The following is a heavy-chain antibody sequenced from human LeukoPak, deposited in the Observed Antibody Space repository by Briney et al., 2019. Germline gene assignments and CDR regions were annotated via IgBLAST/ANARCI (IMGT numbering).Heavy chain of an antibody. CDR3: AKGKSSDQGYYYMDV. CDR2: ISYDGSNK. Sequence: GGSLRLSCAASGFTFSSYGMHWVRQAPGKGLEWVAVISYDGSNKYYADSVKGRFTISRDNSKNTLYLQMNSLRAEDTAVYYCAKGKSSDQGYYYMDVWGKGTTVTVSS. D-gene: IGHD3-22*01. V-gene: IGHV3-30*18. CDR1: GFTFSSYG. J-gene: IGHJ6*03.